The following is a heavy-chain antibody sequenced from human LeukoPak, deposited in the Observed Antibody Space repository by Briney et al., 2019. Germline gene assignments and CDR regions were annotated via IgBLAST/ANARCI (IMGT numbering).Heavy chain of an antibody. CDR1: SGSISTSNYY. CDR2: IFYSGST. Sequence: SETQSLTCTVSSGSISTSNYYWGWVRQPPGKALEWIGNIFYSGSTYYSPSLKSRVTISLDTSRNQFSLKLSSVTAADTAVYYCARDFADAFDIWGQGTMVTVSS. J-gene: IGHJ3*02. V-gene: IGHV4-39*07. CDR3: ARDFADAFDI.